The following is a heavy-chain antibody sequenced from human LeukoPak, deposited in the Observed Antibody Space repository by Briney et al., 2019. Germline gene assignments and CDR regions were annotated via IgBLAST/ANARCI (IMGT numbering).Heavy chain of an antibody. D-gene: IGHD4-11*01. Sequence: VASVKVSCKASGYRLRNHGISWVRQAPGQGLEWMGWISADSGDTHGDTHYAEKLQGTVTMTTDTSTDTAYMDLRSLSSVDTAVYYCARGSSPYNWYFDLWGRGTLVTVSS. CDR1: GYRLRNHG. CDR2: ISADSGDTHGDT. CDR3: ARGSSPYNWYFDL. J-gene: IGHJ2*01. V-gene: IGHV1-18*01.